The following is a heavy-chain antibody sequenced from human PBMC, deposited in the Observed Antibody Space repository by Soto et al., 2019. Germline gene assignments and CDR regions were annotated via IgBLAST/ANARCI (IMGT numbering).Heavy chain of an antibody. V-gene: IGHV4-31*03. J-gene: IGHJ4*02. CDR2: IYYSGST. Sequence: PSETLSLTCTVSGGSISSGGYYWSWIRQHPGKGLEWIGYIYYSGSTYYNPSLKSRVTISVDTSKNQFSLKLSSVTAADTAVYYCVRFSYSSGWYSDYWGQGTLVTVSS. D-gene: IGHD6-19*01. CDR3: VRFSYSSGWYSDY. CDR1: GGSISSGGYY.